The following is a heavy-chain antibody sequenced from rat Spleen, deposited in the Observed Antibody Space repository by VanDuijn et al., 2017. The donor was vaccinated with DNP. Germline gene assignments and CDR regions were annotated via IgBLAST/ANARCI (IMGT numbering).Heavy chain of an antibody. CDR2: ISYIGSI. Sequence: EVQLQESGPGLVKPSQSLSLTCSVTGYSITSNYWAWIRKFPGNKMEWMGYISYIGSIGYNPSLKSRISITRDTSRNQFFLQLNSVTTGDTATYYCATVHYYDGTRFAYWGQGTLVTVSS. D-gene: IGHD1-12*02. V-gene: IGHV3-1*01. CDR3: ATVHYYDGTRFAY. J-gene: IGHJ3*01. CDR1: GYSITSNY.